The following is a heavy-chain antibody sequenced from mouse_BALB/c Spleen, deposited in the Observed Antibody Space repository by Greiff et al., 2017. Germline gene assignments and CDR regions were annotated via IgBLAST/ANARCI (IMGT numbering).Heavy chain of an antibody. J-gene: IGHJ4*01. CDR1: GFSLTGYG. CDR2: IWGDGST. CDR3: AREWYGNFYAMDY. V-gene: IGHV2-6-7*01. D-gene: IGHD2-10*02. Sequence: QVQLQQSGPGLVAPSQSLSITCTVSGFSLTGYGVNWVRQPPGKGLEWLGMIWGDGSTDYNSALKSRLSISKDNSKSQVFLKMNSLQTDDTARYYCAREWYGNFYAMDYWGQGTSVTVSS.